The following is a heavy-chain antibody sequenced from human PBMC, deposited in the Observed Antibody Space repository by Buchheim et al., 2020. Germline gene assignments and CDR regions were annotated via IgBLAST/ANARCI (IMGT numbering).Heavy chain of an antibody. CDR2: VFYSGGS. Sequence: QVQLQESGPGLVKPSETLSLTCTVSGDSFSSGGYYWSWLRLLPGKGLEWIGCVFYSGGSNHSPSLKSRVSISVDPPNNQFSLKLRSVTAADTAVYYCARDRVEGWFDPWGQGIL. J-gene: IGHJ5*02. CDR1: GDSFSSGGYY. V-gene: IGHV4-31*03. CDR3: ARDRVEGWFDP.